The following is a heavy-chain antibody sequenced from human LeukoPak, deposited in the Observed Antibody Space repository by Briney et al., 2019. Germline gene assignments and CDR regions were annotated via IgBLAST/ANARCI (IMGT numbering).Heavy chain of an antibody. V-gene: IGHV3-7*01. Sequence: GGSLRLSCAGSGFSFSNYWMTWVRQAPGKGLEWVANIKPDGREKDYVDSVKGRFIISRDNTNNSLYLQMNSLRDEDTAVYYCTRALVIVTSSSEYWGQGTLVTVSS. CDR1: GFSFSNYW. D-gene: IGHD6-13*01. J-gene: IGHJ4*02. CDR2: IKPDGREK. CDR3: TRALVIVTSSSEY.